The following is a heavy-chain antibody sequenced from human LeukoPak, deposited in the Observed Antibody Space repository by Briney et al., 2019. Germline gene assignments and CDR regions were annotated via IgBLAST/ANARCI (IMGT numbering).Heavy chain of an antibody. D-gene: IGHD5-12*01. CDR3: AKDNVKVTTIRRVPHYMDV. J-gene: IGHJ6*03. Sequence: PGGSLRLSCAASAFTFRSYGMHWVRQAPGMGLEWVAFIRYDGSIKYYADSVKGRFTISRDNSKNTLYLQMSSLTAEDTAVYYCAKDNVKVTTIRRVPHYMDVWGKGATVTISS. V-gene: IGHV3-30*02. CDR1: AFTFRSYG. CDR2: IRYDGSIK.